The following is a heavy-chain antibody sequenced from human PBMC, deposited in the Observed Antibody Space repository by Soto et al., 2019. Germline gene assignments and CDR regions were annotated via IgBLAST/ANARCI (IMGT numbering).Heavy chain of an antibody. CDR3: ASHDYVWGAVGY. CDR1: GGTFSSYA. Sequence: QVQLVQSGAEVKKPGSSVKVSCKASGGTFSSYAISWVRQAPGQGLEWMGGIIPLFGTANYAQKFQGRVTVTADESTSTAYMELSSLRSEDTGVYDCASHDYVWGAVGYWGQGTLVTVSS. J-gene: IGHJ4*02. CDR2: IIPLFGTA. V-gene: IGHV1-69*01. D-gene: IGHD3-16*01.